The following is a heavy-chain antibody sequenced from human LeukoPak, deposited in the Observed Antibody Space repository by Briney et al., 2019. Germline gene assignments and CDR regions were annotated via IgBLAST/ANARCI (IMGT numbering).Heavy chain of an antibody. D-gene: IGHD3-3*01. CDR2: IYYSGST. CDR1: GGSISSSSYY. V-gene: IGHV4-39*07. J-gene: IGHJ6*03. Sequence: PSETLSLTRTVSGGSISSSSYYWGWIRQPPGKGLEWIGSIYYSGSTYYNPSLKSRVTISVDTSKNQFSLKLSSVTAADTAVYYCARESYYYDYWSGQNYYYYMDVWGKGTTVTVSS. CDR3: ARESYYYDYWSGQNYYYYMDV.